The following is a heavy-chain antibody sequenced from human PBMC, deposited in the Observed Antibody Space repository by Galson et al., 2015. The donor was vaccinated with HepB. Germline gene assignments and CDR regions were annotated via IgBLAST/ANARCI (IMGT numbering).Heavy chain of an antibody. CDR1: GYTFTGYY. Sequence: SCKASGYTFTGYYMHWVRQAPGQGLEWMGWINPNSGGTNYAQKFQGRVTMTRDTSISTAYMELSRLRSDDTAVYYCARSRYDYGGNSVFDYWGQGTLVTVSS. D-gene: IGHD4-23*01. CDR2: INPNSGGT. J-gene: IGHJ4*02. CDR3: ARSRYDYGGNSVFDY. V-gene: IGHV1-2*02.